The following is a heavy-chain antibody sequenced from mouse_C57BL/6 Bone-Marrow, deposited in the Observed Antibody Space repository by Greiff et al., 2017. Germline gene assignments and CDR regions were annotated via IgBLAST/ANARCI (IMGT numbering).Heavy chain of an antibody. D-gene: IGHD1-1*01. J-gene: IGHJ4*01. CDR1: GFTFSDYG. V-gene: IGHV5-17*01. CDR3: ARQEAVVAYYYAMDY. Sequence: EVKLVESGGGLVKPGGSLKLSCAASGFTFSDYGMHWVRQAPEKGLEWVAYISSGSSTIYYADTVKGRFTISRDNAKNTLFLQMTSLRSEDTAMYYCARQEAVVAYYYAMDYWGQGTSVTVSS. CDR2: ISSGSSTI.